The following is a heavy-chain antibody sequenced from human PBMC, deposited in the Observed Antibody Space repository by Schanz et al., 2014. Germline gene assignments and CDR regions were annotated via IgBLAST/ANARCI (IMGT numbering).Heavy chain of an antibody. Sequence: QVQLVQSGAEVKKPGSSVKVSCKASGGTFSTYTISWVRQAPGQGLEWMGRIIPSLGLAKYEQKFQDKVTITADTSTTTAYMELSRLRSEDTAVYYCARAKRFGDMDVWGRGTTVTVSS. V-gene: IGHV1-69*02. J-gene: IGHJ6*02. D-gene: IGHD3-10*01. CDR1: GGTFSTYT. CDR3: ARAKRFGDMDV. CDR2: IIPSLGLA.